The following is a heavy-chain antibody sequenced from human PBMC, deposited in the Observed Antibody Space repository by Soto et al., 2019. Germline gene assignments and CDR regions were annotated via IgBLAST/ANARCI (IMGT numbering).Heavy chain of an antibody. CDR1: GGSISSYY. J-gene: IGHJ3*02. V-gene: IGHV4-59*01. CDR3: ATLYYYGSGSHAFDI. D-gene: IGHD3-10*01. Sequence: SETLSLTCTVSGGSISSYYWIWIRQPPGKGLEWIGYIYYSGSTNYNPSLKSRVTISVDTSKNQFSLKLSSVTAADTAVYYCATLYYYGSGSHAFDIWGQGTMVTVSS. CDR2: IYYSGST.